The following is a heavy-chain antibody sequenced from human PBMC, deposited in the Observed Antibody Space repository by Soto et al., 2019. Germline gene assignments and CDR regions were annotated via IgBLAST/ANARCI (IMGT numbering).Heavy chain of an antibody. CDR2: INPGDGST. V-gene: IGHV1-46*01. J-gene: IGHJ4*02. Sequence: QVQLVQSGAEVKKPGASVKVSCKSDGYTFTRYYMHWVRQAPGQGLEWMGIINPGDGSTSYPQKFQGRVTMTRDTSTSTVYMELSSLRSEDTAVYYCARSYVQSRPIDYWGQGTQVTVSS. CDR3: ARSYVQSRPIDY. D-gene: IGHD3-10*02. CDR1: GYTFTRYY.